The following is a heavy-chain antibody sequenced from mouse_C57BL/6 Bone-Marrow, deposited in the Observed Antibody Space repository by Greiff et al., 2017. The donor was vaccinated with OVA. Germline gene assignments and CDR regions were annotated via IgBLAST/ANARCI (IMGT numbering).Heavy chain of an antibody. V-gene: IGHV7-1*01. CDR2: SRNKANDYTT. Sequence: EVKLMESGGGLVQSGRSLRLSCATSGFTFSDFYMEWVRQAPGKGLEWIAASRNKANDYTTEYSASVKGRFIVSRDTSQSILYLQMNALRAEDTAIYYCARAYSNEAMDYWGQGTSVTVSS. D-gene: IGHD2-5*01. J-gene: IGHJ4*01. CDR1: GFTFSDFY. CDR3: ARAYSNEAMDY.